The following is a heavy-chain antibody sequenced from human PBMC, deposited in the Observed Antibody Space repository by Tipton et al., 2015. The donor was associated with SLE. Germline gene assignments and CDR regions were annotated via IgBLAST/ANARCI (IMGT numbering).Heavy chain of an antibody. V-gene: IGHV3-7*03. CDR1: GFTFSSYW. D-gene: IGHD6-19*01. CDR3: ARDRAGQWLIPGLDY. Sequence: GSLRLSCAASGFTFSSYWMRWVRQAPGKGLEWVANIKQDGTEKYYVDSVKGRFTISRDNAKNSLYLQMNSLRAEDTAVYYCARDRAGQWLIPGLDYWGQGTLVTVSS. CDR2: IKQDGTEK. J-gene: IGHJ4*02.